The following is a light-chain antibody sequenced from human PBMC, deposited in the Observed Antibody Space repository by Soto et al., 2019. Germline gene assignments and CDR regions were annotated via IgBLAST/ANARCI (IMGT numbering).Light chain of an antibody. CDR1: QSVSSN. J-gene: IGKJ1*01. CDR3: QQYNNWPGT. V-gene: IGKV3-15*01. CDR2: GAS. Sequence: EIVMTQSPATLSVSPGERAPLSCRASQSVSSNLAWYPQKPGQAPRLLIYGASTRATGIPARFSGSGSGTEFTLTISSLQSEDFAVYYCQQYNNWPGTFGQGTKVDI.